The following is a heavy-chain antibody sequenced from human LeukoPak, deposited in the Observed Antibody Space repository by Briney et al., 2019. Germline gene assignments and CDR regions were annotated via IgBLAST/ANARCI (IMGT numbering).Heavy chain of an antibody. CDR1: GFTFSTSA. CDR2: ISGSGDST. V-gene: IGHV3-23*01. CDR3: AREGLYDSSGSRGAFDI. D-gene: IGHD3-22*01. J-gene: IGHJ3*02. Sequence: PGGSLRLSCAASGFTFSTSAMSWVRQAPGKGPEWVSGISGSGDSTYYVDSVKGRFTISRDNSKNTLCLQMNSLRAEDTAVYYCAREGLYDSSGSRGAFDIWGQGTMVTVSS.